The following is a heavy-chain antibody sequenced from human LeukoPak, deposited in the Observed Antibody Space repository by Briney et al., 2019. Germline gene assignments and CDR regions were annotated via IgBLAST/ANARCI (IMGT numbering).Heavy chain of an antibody. J-gene: IGHJ4*02. V-gene: IGHV3-30*03. CDR3: ATEGSFDY. Sequence: GGSLRLSRAASGFTFSSYGMHWVRQAPGKGLEWVAVISFDASNKYYADSVKGRFTISRDNSKNTLYLQMNSLRAEDAAVYYCATEGSFDYWGQGTLVTVSS. CDR1: GFTFSSYG. CDR2: ISFDASNK.